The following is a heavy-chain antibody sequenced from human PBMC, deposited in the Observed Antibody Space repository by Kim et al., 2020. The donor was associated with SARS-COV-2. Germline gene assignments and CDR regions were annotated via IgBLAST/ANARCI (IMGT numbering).Heavy chain of an antibody. J-gene: IGHJ6*02. CDR1: GFTFSSDS. D-gene: IGHD6-6*01. Sequence: GSLRLSCAASGFTFSSDSMNWVRQAPGKGLEWIGEINHSGSTNYNPSLKSRVTISVDTSKNQFSLKLSSVTAADTAVYYCARGSHSGQLVLWYYYYGMDVWGQGTTVTVSS. CDR3: ARGSHSGQLVLWYYYYGMDV. CDR2: INHSGST. V-gene: IGHV4-34*01.